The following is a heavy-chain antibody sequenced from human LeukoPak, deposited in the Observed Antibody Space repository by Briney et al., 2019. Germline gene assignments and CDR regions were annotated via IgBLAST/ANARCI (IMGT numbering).Heavy chain of an antibody. CDR1: GFTFSSYG. D-gene: IGHD3-3*01. Sequence: PGGSLRLSCAASGFTFSSYGMHWVRQAPGKGLEWVAVIWYDGSNKYYADSVKGRFTISRDNSKNTLYLQMNSLRAEDTAVYYCARDFRFLEWLFDYWGQGTLVTASS. CDR3: ARDFRFLEWLFDY. J-gene: IGHJ4*02. CDR2: IWYDGSNK. V-gene: IGHV3-33*01.